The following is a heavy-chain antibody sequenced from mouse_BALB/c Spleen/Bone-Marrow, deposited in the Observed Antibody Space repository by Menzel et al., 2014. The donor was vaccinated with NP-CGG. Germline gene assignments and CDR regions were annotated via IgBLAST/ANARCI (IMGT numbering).Heavy chain of an antibody. CDR2: IINKAKGYTT. CDR3: ARDINYGNNWYYDV. J-gene: IGHJ1*01. Sequence: EVLLVESGGGSVQPGGSLRLTCATSGLTFTDYYMSWVRQPLGKALEWLGFIINKAKGYTTEYSAPVKGRFTISRDNSQSILYLQMNTLIAEDSTTYYYARDINYGNNWYYDVWGAAPTANVYS. CDR1: GLTFTDYY. D-gene: IGHD2-1*01. V-gene: IGHV7-3*02.